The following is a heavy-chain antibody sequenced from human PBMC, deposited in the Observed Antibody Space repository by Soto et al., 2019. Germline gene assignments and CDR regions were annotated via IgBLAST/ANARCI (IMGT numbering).Heavy chain of an antibody. CDR2: INHNGDS. J-gene: IGHJ3*02. CDR3: ASVTRSPAAFDI. V-gene: IGHV4-34*01. CDR1: GGSFGTSY. Sequence: QVHLQQWGAGLLKPSETLSLNCGVYGGSFGTSYWAWIRQSPEKGLEWIGEINHNGDSNYNPSLKMRVTISPDMSENHFSLKLTPPAAADTAAYYCASVTRSPAAFDIWGQGTPVIVSS.